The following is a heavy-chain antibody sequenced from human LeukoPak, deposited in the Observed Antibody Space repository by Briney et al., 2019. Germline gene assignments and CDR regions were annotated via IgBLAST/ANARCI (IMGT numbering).Heavy chain of an antibody. D-gene: IGHD2-21*02. CDR1: GYTLTELS. J-gene: IGHJ4*02. CDR2: FDPEDGET. Sequence: ASVKVSCKVSGYTLTELSMHWVRQAPGKGLEWMGGFDPEDGETIYAQKFQGRVTMTEDTSTDTAYMELSSLRSEDTAVYYCATLQYCGGDCAYDFDYWGQGTLVTVSS. CDR3: ATLQYCGGDCAYDFDY. V-gene: IGHV1-24*01.